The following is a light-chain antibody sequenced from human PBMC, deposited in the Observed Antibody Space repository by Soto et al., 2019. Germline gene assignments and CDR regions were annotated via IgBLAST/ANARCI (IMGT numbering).Light chain of an antibody. CDR3: QQRSSWPLT. CDR1: QTINSY. CDR2: DAS. Sequence: EIVLTQSPATLSLSPGERATLSCRASQTINSYLAWFQQKPGQAPRLLIYDASYRATGVPARFSGSGSGTDFTLTISRLEPADFAIYFCQQRSSWPLTFGGGTKVEI. V-gene: IGKV3-11*01. J-gene: IGKJ4*01.